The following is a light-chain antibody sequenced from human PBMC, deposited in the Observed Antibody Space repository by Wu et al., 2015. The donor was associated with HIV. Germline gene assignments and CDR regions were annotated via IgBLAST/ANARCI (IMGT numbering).Light chain of an antibody. V-gene: IGKV1-NL1*01. CDR1: QGISNS. CDR3: QQYYSSPPELT. CDR2: AAS. J-gene: IGKJ4*01. Sequence: DIQMTQSPSSLSASVGDRVTITCRASQGISNSLAWYQQKPGKAPKLLLYAASRLESGVPSRFSGSGSGTDYTLTISSLQPEDFATYYCQQYYSSPPELTFGGGTKVE.